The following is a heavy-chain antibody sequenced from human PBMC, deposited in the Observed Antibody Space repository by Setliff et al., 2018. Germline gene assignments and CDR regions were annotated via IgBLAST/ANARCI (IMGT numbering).Heavy chain of an antibody. Sequence: GASVKVSCKASGYTFTSYAMHWVRQAPGQRLEWMGWINAGNGNTKYSQKFQGRVTITRDTSASTAYMELSSLRSEDTAVYYCARGPNSNYEGAFDIWGQGTMVTVS. D-gene: IGHD4-4*01. CDR3: ARGPNSNYEGAFDI. V-gene: IGHV1-3*01. CDR1: GYTFTSYA. J-gene: IGHJ3*02. CDR2: INAGNGNT.